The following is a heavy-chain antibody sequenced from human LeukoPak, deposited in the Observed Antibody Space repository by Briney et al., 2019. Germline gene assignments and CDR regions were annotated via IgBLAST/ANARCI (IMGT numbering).Heavy chain of an antibody. J-gene: IGHJ4*02. V-gene: IGHV1-18*01. CDR2: ISAYNGNT. CDR3: ARDYRVNYYDSSGYVY. CDR1: GYTFTSYG. D-gene: IGHD3-22*01. Sequence: ASVKVSCKASGYTFTSYGISWVRQAPGQGLEWMGWISAYNGNTNYAQKLQGRVTMTTDTSTSTAYMELRSLRSDDTAVYYCARDYRVNYYDSSGYVYWGQGTLVTVSP.